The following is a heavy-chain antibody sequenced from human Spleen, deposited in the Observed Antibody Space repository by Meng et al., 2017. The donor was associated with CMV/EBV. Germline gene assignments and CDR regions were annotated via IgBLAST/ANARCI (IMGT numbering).Heavy chain of an antibody. D-gene: IGHD3-22*01. CDR2: ISSSGNTI. CDR1: EITFSSFT. V-gene: IGHV3-48*04. CDR3: ARDAPTYYYDSSGYPYDH. J-gene: IGHJ4*02. Sequence: GESLKISCAASEITFSSFTMNWVRQAPGKGLEWVSYISSSGNTIYYADSVKGRFTISRDNAKNSLYLQMNSLRAEDTAVYYCARDAPTYYYDSSGYPYDHWGQGTLVTVSS.